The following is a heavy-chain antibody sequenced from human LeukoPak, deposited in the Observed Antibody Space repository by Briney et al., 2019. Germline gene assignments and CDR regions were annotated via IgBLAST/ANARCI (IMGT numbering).Heavy chain of an antibody. V-gene: IGHV4-4*07. J-gene: IGHJ6*03. CDR3: ASSGSYYRLTAYYYMDV. Sequence: PSETLSLTCTVSGGSISGYYWSWIRQPAGKGLEWIGRIYTSGSTNYNPSLKSRVTISVDTSKNQFSLKLSSVTAADTAVYYCASSGSYYRLTAYYYMDVWGKGTTVTVSS. CDR2: IYTSGST. D-gene: IGHD1-26*01. CDR1: GGSISGYY.